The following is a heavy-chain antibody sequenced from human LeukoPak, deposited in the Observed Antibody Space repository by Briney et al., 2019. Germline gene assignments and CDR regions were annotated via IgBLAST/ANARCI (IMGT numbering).Heavy chain of an antibody. CDR1: GFSLSTSGMC. J-gene: IGHJ6*02. D-gene: IGHD2-8*01. CDR3: GRQGVYYYYGMDV. Sequence: SGPTLVNPTQTLTLTCTFSGFSLSTSGMCVSWIRQPPGKAPEWLARIDCDDDKYYSTSLKTRLTISKDTSKNQVVLTMTNMEAVDTATYYCGRQGVYYYYGMDVWGQGTTVTVSS. CDR2: IDCDDDK. V-gene: IGHV2-70*11.